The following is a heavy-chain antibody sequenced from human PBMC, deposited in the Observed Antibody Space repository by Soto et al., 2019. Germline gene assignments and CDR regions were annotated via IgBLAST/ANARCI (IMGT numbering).Heavy chain of an antibody. CDR1: GFTFSSYS. D-gene: IGHD3-3*01. CDR3: ARDRIGGGHYYYGMDP. CDR2: ISSSSSYI. J-gene: IGHJ6*02. Sequence: PGGSLRLSCAASGFTFSSYSMKWVRQAPGKGLEWVSSISSSSSYIYYADSVKGRFTISRDNAKNSLYLQMNSLRAEDTAVYYCARDRIGGGHYYYGMDPWGQGTPVTVSS. V-gene: IGHV3-21*01.